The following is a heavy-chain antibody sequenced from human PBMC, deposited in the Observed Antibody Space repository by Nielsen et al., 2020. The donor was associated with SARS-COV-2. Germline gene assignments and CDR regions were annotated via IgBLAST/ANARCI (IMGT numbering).Heavy chain of an antibody. V-gene: IGHV3-23*01. Sequence: GESLKISCTISGFTFSTYAMSWVRLTPGKGLEWVATISENEVSTYYADSVKGRFIISRDNSKSTLYLQMNSLRGDDTAVYHCAKKGPPRDAFDIWGQGTMVTVSS. J-gene: IGHJ3*02. CDR2: ISENEVST. CDR1: GFTFSTYA. CDR3: AKKGPPRDAFDI.